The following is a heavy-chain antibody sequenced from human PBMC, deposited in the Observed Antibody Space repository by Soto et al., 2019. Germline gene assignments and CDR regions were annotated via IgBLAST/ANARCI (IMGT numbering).Heavy chain of an antibody. Sequence: SETLSLTCAVFGGSFSDYYWAGIRQPPGKGLEWIGEINHSGTTSYNPSLKSRLTISVDTSNNQFSLKLSSVTAADTAVYYCARKPIYHFFAGYYSVDYWGQGTLVTVSS. CDR1: GGSFSDYY. D-gene: IGHD3-9*01. V-gene: IGHV4-34*01. J-gene: IGHJ4*02. CDR2: INHSGTT. CDR3: ARKPIYHFFAGYYSVDY.